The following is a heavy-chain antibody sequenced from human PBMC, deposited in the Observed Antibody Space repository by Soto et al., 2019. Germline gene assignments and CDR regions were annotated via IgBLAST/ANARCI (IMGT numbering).Heavy chain of an antibody. CDR3: ATSMWFGTQPEI. Sequence: TLCLTCAVYGGSFINNYWTWFRQPPGKGLEWIGEISPSGTTKYIPSLKSRGTISVDTSRKQFFLKVTSVSAADTAVYYCATSMWFGTQPEIWGPGTLVIVSS. V-gene: IGHV4-34*01. CDR2: ISPSGTT. D-gene: IGHD3-10*01. J-gene: IGHJ4*02. CDR1: GGSFINNY.